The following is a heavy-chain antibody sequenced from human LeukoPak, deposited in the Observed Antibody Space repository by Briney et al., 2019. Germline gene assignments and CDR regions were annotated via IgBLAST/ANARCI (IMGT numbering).Heavy chain of an antibody. V-gene: IGHV4-34*01. CDR2: INHSGST. Sequence: PSETLSLTCAVYGGSFSGYYWSWIRQPPGKGLEWIGEINHSGSTNYNPSLKSRVTISVDTSKNQFSLKLSSVTAADTAVYYCARGGSLVATIRGGFDYWGQGTLVTVSS. CDR1: GGSFSGYY. J-gene: IGHJ4*02. D-gene: IGHD5-24*01. CDR3: ARGGSLVATIRGGFDY.